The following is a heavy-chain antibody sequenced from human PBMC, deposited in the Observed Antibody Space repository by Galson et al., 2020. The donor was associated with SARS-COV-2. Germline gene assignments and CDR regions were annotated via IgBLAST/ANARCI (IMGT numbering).Heavy chain of an antibody. J-gene: IGHJ6*02. D-gene: IGHD3-22*01. CDR3: ARGFDGLYDSSGFFGLGVFFYYGLDV. CDR1: GGSFSGYS. CDR2: INISGRT. Sequence: SQTLSLTCAVFGGSFSGYSWTWIRQPPGKGLEWIGEINISGRTRYNPSLKSRVSMPVDTSKNQFSLRLSSVTAADTAVYYCARGFDGLYDSSGFFGLGVFFYYGLDVWGQGNTVSVSS. V-gene: IGHV4-34*01.